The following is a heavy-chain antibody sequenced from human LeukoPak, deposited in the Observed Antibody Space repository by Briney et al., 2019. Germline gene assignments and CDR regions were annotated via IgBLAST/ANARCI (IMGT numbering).Heavy chain of an antibody. CDR3: ARDGDIVVVTYFDY. V-gene: IGHV1-2*02. CDR1: GYTFTDYY. Sequence: ASVKVSCKASGYTFTDYYIHWVRQAPGQGLEWMGWINPNSGGTNYAQKFQGRVTMTRDTSISTAYMELSRLRSDDTAVYYCARDGDIVVVTYFDYWGQGTLVTVSS. J-gene: IGHJ4*02. CDR2: INPNSGGT. D-gene: IGHD3-22*01.